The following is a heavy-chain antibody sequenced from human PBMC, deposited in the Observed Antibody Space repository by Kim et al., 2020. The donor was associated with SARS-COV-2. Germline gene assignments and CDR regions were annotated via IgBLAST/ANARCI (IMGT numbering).Heavy chain of an antibody. CDR3: AIQYSSSLNFDY. J-gene: IGHJ4*02. D-gene: IGHD6-6*01. V-gene: IGHV3-23*01. Sequence: YYADSVKGRFTISRDNAKNTLYLQMTRRRAEDTAVYYCAIQYSSSLNFDYWGQGTLVTVST.